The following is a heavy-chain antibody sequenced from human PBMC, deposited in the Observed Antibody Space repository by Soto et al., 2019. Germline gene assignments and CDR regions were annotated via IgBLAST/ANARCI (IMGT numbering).Heavy chain of an antibody. CDR1: GFTFSDYY. CDR3: ARDVRTGTTSPLY. V-gene: IGHV3-11*01. Sequence: PGGSLRLSCAASGFTFSDYYMSWIRQASGKGLEWVSYISSSGSTIYYADSVKGRFTISRDNAKNSLYLQMNSLRAEDTAVYYCARDVRTGTTSPLYWGQGTLVTVSS. D-gene: IGHD1-1*01. J-gene: IGHJ4*02. CDR2: ISSSGSTI.